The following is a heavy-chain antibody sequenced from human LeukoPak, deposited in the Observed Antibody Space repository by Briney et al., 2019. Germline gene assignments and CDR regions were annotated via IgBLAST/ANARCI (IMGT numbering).Heavy chain of an antibody. Sequence: GGSLRLSCAASEFTFSTYWMSWVRQAPGKGLEWVADIKQDGSEKYYVHSVKGRFTISRQNAKNSLFLQMNSLRAEDTAVYYCARHRSGGSQDDAFDIWGQGTMVTVSS. CDR3: ARHRSGGSQDDAFDI. V-gene: IGHV3-7*01. CDR1: EFTFSTYW. D-gene: IGHD2-15*01. J-gene: IGHJ3*02. CDR2: IKQDGSEK.